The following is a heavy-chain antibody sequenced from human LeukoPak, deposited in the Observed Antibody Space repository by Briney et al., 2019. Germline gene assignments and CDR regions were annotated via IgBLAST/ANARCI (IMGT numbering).Heavy chain of an antibody. V-gene: IGHV3-23*01. Sequence: GGSLRLSCVGAGFTFRSHAMSWVRQAPEKGLEFVSGIYENGGTTYYADSVKGRFSISRDNSKNTLYLQMDSLRGEDTAVYYCAKDFRIGYSAHFDYWGQGALVTVSS. J-gene: IGHJ4*02. CDR3: AKDFRIGYSAHFDY. D-gene: IGHD2-21*01. CDR1: GFTFRSHA. CDR2: IYENGGTT.